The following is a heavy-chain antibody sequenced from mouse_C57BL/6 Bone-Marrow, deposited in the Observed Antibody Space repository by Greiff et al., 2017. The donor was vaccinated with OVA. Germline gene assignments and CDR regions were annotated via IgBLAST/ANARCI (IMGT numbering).Heavy chain of an antibody. CDR2: INPSSGYT. CDR3: ARSELGRNYAMDY. D-gene: IGHD4-1*01. J-gene: IGHJ4*01. Sequence: QVQLQQSGAELAKPGASVKLSCKASGYTFTSYWMHWVKQRPGQGLEWIGYINPSSGYTKYNQKFKDKATLTADKSSSTAYMQLSSLTYEDSAVYYGARSELGRNYAMDYWGQGTSVTVSS. CDR1: GYTFTSYW. V-gene: IGHV1-7*01.